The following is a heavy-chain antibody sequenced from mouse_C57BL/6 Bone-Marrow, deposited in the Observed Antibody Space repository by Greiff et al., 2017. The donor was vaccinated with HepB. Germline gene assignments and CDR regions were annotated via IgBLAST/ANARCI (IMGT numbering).Heavy chain of an antibody. CDR1: GYSITSGYY. CDR3: AREGYYGSSLAWFAY. CDR2: ISYDGSN. D-gene: IGHD1-1*01. Sequence: EVQLQESGPGLVKPSQSLSLTCSVTGYSITSGYYWNWIRQFPGNKLEWMGYISYDGSNNYNPSLKNRISITRDTSKNQFFLKLSSVTTEDTATYYCAREGYYGSSLAWFAYWGQGTLVTVSA. J-gene: IGHJ3*01. V-gene: IGHV3-6*01.